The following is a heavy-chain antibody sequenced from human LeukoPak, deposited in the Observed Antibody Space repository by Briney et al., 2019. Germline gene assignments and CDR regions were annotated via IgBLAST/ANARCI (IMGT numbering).Heavy chain of an antibody. CDR2: SDPEDGET. CDR3: ATVKSYYYDRGGSYFDD. J-gene: IGHJ4*02. Sequence: GASVKVSCKVSGYTLTDLSMHWVRQAPGIGLEWMGGSDPEDGETFYAQKFRGRITMTEDTSADTAYMELNSLRSEDTAVYYCATVKSYYYDRGGSYFDDWGQGTLVTVS. D-gene: IGHD3-22*01. CDR1: GYTLTDLS. V-gene: IGHV1-24*01.